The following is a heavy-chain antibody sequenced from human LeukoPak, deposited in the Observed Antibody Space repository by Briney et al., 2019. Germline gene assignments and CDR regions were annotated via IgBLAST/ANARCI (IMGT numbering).Heavy chain of an antibody. J-gene: IGHJ6*03. D-gene: IGHD3-3*01. CDR3: ARVGGYYDFWSGYYSYYMDV. CDR1: CS. Sequence: CSMNWVRQAPGKGLEWVSSISSSSSYIYYADSVKGRFTISRDNAKNSLYLQMNSLRAEDTAVYYCARVGGYYDFWSGYYSYYMDVWGKGTTVTVSS. CDR2: ISSSSSYI. V-gene: IGHV3-21*01.